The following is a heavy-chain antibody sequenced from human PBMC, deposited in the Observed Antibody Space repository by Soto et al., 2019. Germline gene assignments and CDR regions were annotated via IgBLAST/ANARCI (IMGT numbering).Heavy chain of an antibody. CDR1: GYTFPSYA. Sequence: QVPLVQSGAEEKKPGASVKVSCKASGYTFPSYAMHWVRQAPGQRLEWMGWINAGNGNTKYSQKFQGRVTITRDTSAGTAYMEVSSLRSEDTAVYYCARGDWWLFDYWGQGTLVTVSS. CDR3: ARGDWWLFDY. V-gene: IGHV1-3*05. D-gene: IGHD2-8*02. J-gene: IGHJ4*02. CDR2: INAGNGNT.